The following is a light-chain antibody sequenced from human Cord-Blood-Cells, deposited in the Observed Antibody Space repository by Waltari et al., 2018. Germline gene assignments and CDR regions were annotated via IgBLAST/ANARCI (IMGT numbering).Light chain of an antibody. V-gene: IGLV2-14*01. J-gene: IGLJ3*02. CDR1: SSDVGGYNY. CDR3: SSYTSSSTLE. Sequence: QSALTQPASVSGSPGQSITISCTGTSSDVGGYNYVSWYQQHPGKAPKLMIYEVSHRPSGVSSLFSGSKSGNTASLTISGLQAEDEADYYCSSYTSSSTLEFGGGTKLTVL. CDR2: EVS.